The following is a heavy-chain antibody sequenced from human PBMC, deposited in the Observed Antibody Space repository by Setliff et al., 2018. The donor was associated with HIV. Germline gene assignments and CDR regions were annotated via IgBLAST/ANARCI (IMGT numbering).Heavy chain of an antibody. CDR3: ARHGAWDAFDI. D-gene: IGHD3-16*01. V-gene: IGHV4-4*09. Sequence: PSETLSLTCTVSGGSISSYYWSWIRQPPGKGLEWIGYIYTSGSTNYNPSLKSRVTISVDTSKNQFSLKLSSVTAADTAVYYCARHGAWDAFDIRGQGTMVTVSS. J-gene: IGHJ3*02. CDR2: IYTSGST. CDR1: GGSISSYY.